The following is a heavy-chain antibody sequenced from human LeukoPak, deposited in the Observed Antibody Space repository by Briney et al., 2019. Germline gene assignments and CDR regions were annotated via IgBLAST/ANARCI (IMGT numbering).Heavy chain of an antibody. D-gene: IGHD3-10*01. V-gene: IGHV4-34*01. J-gene: IGHJ5*02. CDR1: GGSLTGYY. CDR2: INHSGST. CDR3: ARALPYITIIRGWDRSWFDP. Sequence: SETLSLTCAVSGGSLTGYYWSWIRQPPGKGLEWIGEINHSGSTDYNPSLKSRVTISVSTSKNQFSLRLSSVTAADTAVYYCARALPYITIIRGWDRSWFDPWGQGTLVTVSS.